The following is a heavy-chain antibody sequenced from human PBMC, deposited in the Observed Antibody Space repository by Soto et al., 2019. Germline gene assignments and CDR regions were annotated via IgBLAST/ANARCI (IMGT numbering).Heavy chain of an antibody. D-gene: IGHD2-2*01. J-gene: IGHJ6*03. Sequence: ASVKVSCKASGYTFTGYYMHWVRQAPGQGLEWMGWINPNSGGTNYAQKFQGWVTMTRDTSISTAYMELSRLRSDDTAVYYCARDRNQYCSSTICYEGDYYYYYMDVWGKGTTVPVSS. V-gene: IGHV1-2*04. CDR2: INPNSGGT. CDR1: GYTFTGYY. CDR3: ARDRNQYCSSTICYEGDYYYYYMDV.